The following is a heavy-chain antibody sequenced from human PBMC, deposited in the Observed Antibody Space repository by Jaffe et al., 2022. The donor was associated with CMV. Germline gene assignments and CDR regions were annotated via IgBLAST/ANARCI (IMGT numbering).Heavy chain of an antibody. J-gene: IGHJ6*03. Sequence: QVQLVESGGGVVQPGRSLRLSCAASGFTFSSYGMHWVRQAPGKGLEWVAVIWYDGSNKYYADSVKGRFTISRDNSKNTLYLQMNSLRAEDTAVYYCARDKYGDYVSYYYYYMDVWGKGTTVTVSS. CDR3: ARDKYGDYVSYYYYYMDV. CDR1: GFTFSSYG. V-gene: IGHV3-33*08. D-gene: IGHD4-17*01. CDR2: IWYDGSNK.